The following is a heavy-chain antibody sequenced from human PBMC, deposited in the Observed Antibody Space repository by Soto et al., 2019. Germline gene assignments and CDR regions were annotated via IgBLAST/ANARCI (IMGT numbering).Heavy chain of an antibody. CDR1: GYSVTSYW. CDR3: ASPIVGATIWMGDDAFDI. V-gene: IGHV5-51*01. J-gene: IGHJ3*02. D-gene: IGHD1-26*01. CDR2: IYPGDSDT. Sequence: GESLKISCKGSGYSVTSYWIGWVRQMPGKGLEWMGIIYPGDSDTRYSPSFQGQVTISADKSISTAYLQWSSLKASDTAMYYCASPIVGATIWMGDDAFDIWGQGTMVTVSS.